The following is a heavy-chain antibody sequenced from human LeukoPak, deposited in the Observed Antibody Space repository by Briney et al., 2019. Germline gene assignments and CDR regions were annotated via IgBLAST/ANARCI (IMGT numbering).Heavy chain of an antibody. D-gene: IGHD2-21*02. J-gene: IGHJ4*02. V-gene: IGHV3-23*01. CDR3: ANDPYCGGDCYFDY. CDR2: MSGSGGST. CDR1: GFTFSNYA. Sequence: PGGSLRLSCAASGFTFSNYAMSWVCQAPGKGLECVSGMSGSGGSTYYADSVKGRFTISRDNSKNTLYLHMNSLRAEDTAVYYCANDPYCGGDCYFDYWGQGTLVTVSS.